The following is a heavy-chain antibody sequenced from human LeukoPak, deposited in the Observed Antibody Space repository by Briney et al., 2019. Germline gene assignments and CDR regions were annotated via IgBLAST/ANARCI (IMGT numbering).Heavy chain of an antibody. CDR2: IGTKEDT. CDR1: GFTFSSYD. D-gene: IGHD3-22*01. V-gene: IGHV3-13*04. J-gene: IGHJ4*02. Sequence: GGSLRLSCEASGFTFSSYDMHWVRQVTGKGLEWVSYIGTKEDTNYPDSVRGRFTISRDNSKNTLYLQMNSLRAEDTAVYYCAKTPYYYDSSGYQYYFDYWGQGTLVTVSS. CDR3: AKTPYYYDSSGYQYYFDY.